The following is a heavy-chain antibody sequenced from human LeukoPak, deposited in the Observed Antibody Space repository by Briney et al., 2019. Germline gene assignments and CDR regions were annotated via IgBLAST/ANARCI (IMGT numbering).Heavy chain of an antibody. J-gene: IGHJ5*02. CDR2: INPNSGGT. D-gene: IGHD3-22*01. CDR1: GYTFTGYY. V-gene: IGHV1-2*02. Sequence: ASVKVSCKASGYTFTGYYMHWVRQAPGQGLEWMGWINPNSGGTNYAQKFQGRVTMTRDTSISTAYMELSRLRSDDTAVYYCAESPPDGYDSSGYQNWFDPWGQGTLVTVSS. CDR3: AESPPDGYDSSGYQNWFDP.